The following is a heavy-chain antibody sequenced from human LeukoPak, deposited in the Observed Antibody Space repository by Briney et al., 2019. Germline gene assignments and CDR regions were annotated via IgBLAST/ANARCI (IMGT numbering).Heavy chain of an antibody. CDR3: ARARGYSYGCDY. J-gene: IGHJ4*02. CDR1: GFIVSSNY. V-gene: IGHV3-53*01. CDR2: IYSGGNT. D-gene: IGHD5-18*01. Sequence: GXXLRLSCAASGFIVSSNYTSWVRQAPGKGLEWFSVIYSGGNTYYSDSVTGRFTISRDNSKNTLYLQMNSLGVEDTAVYYCARARGYSYGCDYWGQGTLVTVSS.